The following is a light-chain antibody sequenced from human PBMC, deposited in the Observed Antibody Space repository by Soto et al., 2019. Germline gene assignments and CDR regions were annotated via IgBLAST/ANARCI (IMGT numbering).Light chain of an antibody. Sequence: QSVLTQPPSASGTPGQSVTISCSGSSSNIGTNTVNWYLQLPGTAPKLLIYNNDQRPSGVPERFSGSKSGTSASLAISGLQSEDEANYYCAAWDDSLNGFYVFGSGTKVTVL. CDR1: SSNIGTNT. V-gene: IGLV1-44*01. CDR2: NND. CDR3: AAWDDSLNGFYV. J-gene: IGLJ1*01.